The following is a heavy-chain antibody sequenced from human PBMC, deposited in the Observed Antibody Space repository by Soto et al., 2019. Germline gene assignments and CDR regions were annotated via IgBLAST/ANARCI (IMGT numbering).Heavy chain of an antibody. CDR3: ARDGTRGRDGYSLGY. Sequence: QVQLVQSGAEVKKPGSSVKVSCKASGGTFSSYTISWVRQAPGQGLEWMGRIIPILGIANYAQKFQGRVTITADKSTSTAYMELSSLRAEDTAVYYCARDGTRGRDGYSLGYWGQGTLVTVSS. J-gene: IGHJ4*02. CDR2: IIPILGIA. V-gene: IGHV1-69*08. CDR1: GGTFSSYT. D-gene: IGHD3-16*01.